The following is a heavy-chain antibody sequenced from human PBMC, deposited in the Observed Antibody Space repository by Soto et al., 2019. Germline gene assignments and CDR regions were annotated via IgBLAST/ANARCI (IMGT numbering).Heavy chain of an antibody. V-gene: IGHV1-69*01. CDR2: IIPIFGSP. CDR1: GGSFSDSA. CDR3: ARAAYGYGGGYSYYGMDV. D-gene: IGHD5-12*01. Sequence: QVQLVQSGPEVKKPGSSVKVSCKASGGSFSDSALSWVRQAPGQGLEWMGGIIPIFGSPDYAQKFLGRVTVTPDESTSTAYMELSSLRTEDTAIYYCARAAYGYGGGYSYYGMDVWGQGTTVTVSS. J-gene: IGHJ6*02.